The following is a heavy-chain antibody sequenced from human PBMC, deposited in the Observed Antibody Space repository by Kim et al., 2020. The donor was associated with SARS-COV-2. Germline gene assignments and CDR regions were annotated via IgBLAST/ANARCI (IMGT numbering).Heavy chain of an antibody. CDR1: GGSISSSSYY. D-gene: IGHD1-1*01. V-gene: IGHV4-39*01. Sequence: SETLSLTCTVSGGSISSSSYYWGWIRQPPGKGLEWIGSIYYSGSTYYNPSLKSRVTISVDTSKNQFSLKLSSVTAADTAVYYCARHHWNDPYYYYGMDVWGQGTTVTVSS. CDR3: ARHHWNDPYYYYGMDV. CDR2: IYYSGST. J-gene: IGHJ6*02.